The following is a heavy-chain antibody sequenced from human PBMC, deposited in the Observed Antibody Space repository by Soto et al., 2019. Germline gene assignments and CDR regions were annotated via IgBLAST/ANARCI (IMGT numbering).Heavy chain of an antibody. CDR1: GFTFSSYS. V-gene: IGHV3-21*01. J-gene: IGHJ5*02. D-gene: IGHD3-3*01. CDR2: ISSSSSYI. CDR3: ARGLYDFDHFSES. Sequence: GGSLRLSCAASGFTFSSYSMNWARQAPGKGLEWVSSISSSSSYIYYADSVKGRFTISRDYGKNSLYLQMNSLRTEDTAVYYCARGLYDFDHFSESWGQGTLVPVSS.